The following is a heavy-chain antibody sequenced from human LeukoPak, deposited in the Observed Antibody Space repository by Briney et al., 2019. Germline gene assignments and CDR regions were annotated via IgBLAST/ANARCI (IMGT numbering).Heavy chain of an antibody. CDR3: ARPGSTSGWYYFDF. D-gene: IGHD6-19*01. CDR1: GGSISSSGYY. Sequence: PSETLSLTCTVSGGSISSSGYYWGWIRQPPGKGLEYIGSIFYSGSTYYNPSLKSRVTISVDTPRNQFSLQLSSVTAADTAVYYCARPGSTSGWYYFDFWGQGTLVTVSS. J-gene: IGHJ4*02. V-gene: IGHV4-39*01. CDR2: IFYSGST.